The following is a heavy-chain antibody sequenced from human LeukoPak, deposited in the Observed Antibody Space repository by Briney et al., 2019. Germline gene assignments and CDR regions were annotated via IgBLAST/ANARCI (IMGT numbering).Heavy chain of an antibody. CDR2: TFYRAKWFN. Sequence: SQTLSLTCATSGDSVSTNSAARNWIRQSPSRGLEWPGRTFYRAKWFNEYAFSVKSRISIESDTSKNQFSLHLNSVTPEDTAVYYCARLRLPTNFFDYWGQGALVTVSS. J-gene: IGHJ4*02. CDR1: GDSVSTNSAA. CDR3: ARLRLPTNFFDY. V-gene: IGHV6-1*01.